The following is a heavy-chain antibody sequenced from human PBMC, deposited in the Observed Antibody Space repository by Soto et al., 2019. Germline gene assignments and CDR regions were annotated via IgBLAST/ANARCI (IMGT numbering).Heavy chain of an antibody. CDR2: ISGIGGTI. V-gene: IGHV3-48*02. CDR3: AREKESGYDPAEFDY. CDR1: GFTFSSFA. D-gene: IGHD5-12*01. Sequence: GGSLRLSCAASGFTFSSFAMNWVRQAPGKGLEWVSSISGIGGTIYYEDSVKGRFTISRDNAKNSLYLQMNSLRDEDTAVYYCAREKESGYDPAEFDYWGQGTLVTVSS. J-gene: IGHJ4*02.